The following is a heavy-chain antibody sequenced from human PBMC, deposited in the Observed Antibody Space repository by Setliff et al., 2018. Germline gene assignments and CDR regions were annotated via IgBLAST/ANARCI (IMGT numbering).Heavy chain of an antibody. D-gene: IGHD2-21*01. J-gene: IGHJ4*02. CDR3: VRSAVYCARDCYPRYFDS. Sequence: PSETLSLTCTVSGGSISSSGYYWSWIRQSPGMGLEWIGSIYYRGSTYYNPSFKSRLTISLDTSNNQFSLRMASVTSAATAIYYCVRSAVYCARDCYPRYFDSWGQGTLVTVSS. V-gene: IGHV4-39*07. CDR2: IYYRGST. CDR1: GGSISSSGYY.